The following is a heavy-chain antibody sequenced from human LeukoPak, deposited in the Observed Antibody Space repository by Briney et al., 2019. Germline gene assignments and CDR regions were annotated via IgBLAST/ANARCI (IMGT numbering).Heavy chain of an antibody. J-gene: IGHJ5*02. CDR2: MNPNNGNT. V-gene: IGHV1-8*01. D-gene: IGHD3-10*01. CDR1: GFTFTSYD. CDR3: VRDGEGVAISVNYWFDP. Sequence: ASVTVSCKASGFTFTSYDINWVRQASGQGLEWMGWMNPNNGNTGYAQKFQGRVIMTRDTPISTAYMELRDLRSEDTAVYYCVRDGEGVAISVNYWFDPLGQGTLVTVSS.